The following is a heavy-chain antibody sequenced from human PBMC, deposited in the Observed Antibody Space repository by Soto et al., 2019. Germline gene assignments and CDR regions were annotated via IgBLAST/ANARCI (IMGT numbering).Heavy chain of an antibody. D-gene: IGHD1-20*01. CDR3: ARRYNSAAWLET. CDR2: INPATGNT. Sequence: QVQLVQSGAEVKKPGASVKVSCKASGYTFATYAIHWVRQAPGEGLEWMGWINPATGNTEYSEKFQDRVTLTRDTSATTAYMELRGLRFEDTAVYYCARRYNSAAWLETWGQGTLVTVSS. CDR1: GYTFATYA. J-gene: IGHJ5*02. V-gene: IGHV1-3*01.